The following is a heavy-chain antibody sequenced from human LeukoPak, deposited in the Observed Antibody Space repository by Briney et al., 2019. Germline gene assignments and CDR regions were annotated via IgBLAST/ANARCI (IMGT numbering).Heavy chain of an antibody. CDR1: GGTFSSYA. CDR2: IIPILGIA. CDR3: AAKEMATMESNFDY. V-gene: IGHV1-69*04. Sequence: GASVKVSCKASGGTFSSYAISWVRQAPGHGFEWMGRIIPILGIANYAQKFQGRVTITADKSTSTAYMELSSLRSEDTAVYYCAAKEMATMESNFDYWGQGTLVTVSS. D-gene: IGHD5-24*01. J-gene: IGHJ4*02.